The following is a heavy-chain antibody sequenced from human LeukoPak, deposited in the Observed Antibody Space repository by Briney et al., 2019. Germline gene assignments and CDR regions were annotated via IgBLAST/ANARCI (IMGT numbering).Heavy chain of an antibody. J-gene: IGHJ3*02. CDR1: GFTFSSYW. D-gene: IGHD3-10*02. CDR3: ASILWLYYYGRGGAFDI. CDR2: IKQGGSEK. V-gene: IGHV3-7*01. Sequence: GGSLRLSCAASGFTFSSYWMSWVRQAPGKGLEWVANIKQGGSEKCYVDSVEGRFTISRDNAKNSLYLQMSSLRAEDTAVYYCASILWLYYYGRGGAFDIWGQGTMVTVSS.